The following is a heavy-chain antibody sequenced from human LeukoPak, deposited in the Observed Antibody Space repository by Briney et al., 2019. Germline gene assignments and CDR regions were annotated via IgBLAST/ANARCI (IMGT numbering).Heavy chain of an antibody. CDR2: IYTSGST. V-gene: IGHV4-4*07. CDR3: ARDYPTGHYGV. D-gene: IGHD3-9*01. Sequence: SETLSLTCTVSGCSISSYYWSWIRQPAGKGLEWIGRIYTSGSTNYNPSLKSRVTMSVDTSKNQFSLKLYSVTAADTAVYYCARDYPTGHYGVWGQGTLVTVSS. CDR1: GCSISSYY. J-gene: IGHJ4*02.